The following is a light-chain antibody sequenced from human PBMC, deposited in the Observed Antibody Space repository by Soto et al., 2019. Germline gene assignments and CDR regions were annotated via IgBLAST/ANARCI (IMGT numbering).Light chain of an antibody. Sequence: QSALTQPASVSGSPGQSITISCTGTSSDVGGYNYVSWYQQHPGKAPKLMIYDVSNRPSGVSNRFSGSKSGNTASLTISGLQAEDEADYYCRAYTSSRPHVFGTGTKLTV. CDR3: RAYTSSRPHV. J-gene: IGLJ1*01. CDR2: DVS. CDR1: SSDVGGYNY. V-gene: IGLV2-14*03.